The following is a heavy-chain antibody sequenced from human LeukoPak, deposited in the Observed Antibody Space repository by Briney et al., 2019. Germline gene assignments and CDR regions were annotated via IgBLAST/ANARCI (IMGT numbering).Heavy chain of an antibody. J-gene: IGHJ4*02. CDR1: GFTFSRYS. V-gene: IGHV3-48*01. D-gene: IGHD1-26*01. CDR2: ISSSSSSI. Sequence: PGGSLRLSCAASGFTFSRYSMNWVRQAPGKGLEWVSYISSSSSSIYYADSVTGRFSISRDNAKSSLYLQMNSLRVEDTAVYYCARDLYSGSYYDFDYWGQRTLVTVSS. CDR3: ARDLYSGSYYDFDY.